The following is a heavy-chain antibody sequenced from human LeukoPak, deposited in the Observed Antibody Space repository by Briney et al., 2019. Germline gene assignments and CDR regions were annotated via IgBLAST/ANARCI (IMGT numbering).Heavy chain of an antibody. J-gene: IGHJ5*02. Sequence: ASGKVSCKASGYTFTSYGISWVRQAPGQWLEWMGWIRAYNGKTNYAQKLQGRVTMTTDKSTSTAYMELRSLRSEDTAVYYCATHGDCSGGSCPNAWYNCFDPWGQGTLVAVSS. V-gene: IGHV1-18*01. CDR3: ATHGDCSGGSCPNAWYNCFDP. D-gene: IGHD2-15*01. CDR1: GYTFTSYG. CDR2: IRAYNGKT.